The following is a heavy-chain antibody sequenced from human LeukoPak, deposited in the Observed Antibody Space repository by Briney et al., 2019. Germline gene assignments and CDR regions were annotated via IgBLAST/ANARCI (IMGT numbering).Heavy chain of an antibody. CDR2: VRYDESNK. CDR3: AKDSNTGCVSFGPDY. D-gene: IGHD5-12*01. V-gene: IGHV3-30*02. CDR1: GFVFRNYC. Sequence: GGSQSLSCQTSGFVFRNYCMHWVRQAPGKGRECVAFVRYDESNKNYADYLQGRFTISRDNSRNTVYLKINSLRVEDTGVYSCAKDSNTGCVSFGPDYWGLG. J-gene: IGHJ4*02.